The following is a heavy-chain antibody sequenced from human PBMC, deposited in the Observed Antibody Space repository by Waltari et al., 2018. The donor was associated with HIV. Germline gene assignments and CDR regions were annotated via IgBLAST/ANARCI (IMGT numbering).Heavy chain of an antibody. J-gene: IGHJ5*02. CDR3: ARGRRGGSTGSDWFDP. CDR2: MNPNSGNT. Sequence: QMQLVQSGAEVKKPGDSVMVPCKASGYTFTSADTHWVRQANGQGLEWMGLMNPNSGNTGYAQKFQGRVTMTRNTSISTAYMELSSLRSEDTAVYYCARGRRGGSTGSDWFDPWGQGTLVTVSS. D-gene: IGHD1-26*01. V-gene: IGHV1-8*01. CDR1: GYTFTSAD.